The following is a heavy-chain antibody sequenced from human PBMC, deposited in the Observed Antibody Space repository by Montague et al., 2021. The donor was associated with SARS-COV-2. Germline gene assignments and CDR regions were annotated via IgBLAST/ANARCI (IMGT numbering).Heavy chain of an antibody. D-gene: IGHD6-6*01. CDR3: ARDAEGIAARRSDAFEI. CDR2: IYRGGST. CDR1: GFTVSSTY. Sequence: SLRLSCAASGFTVSSTYMNLLRQAPGKGLEWVSVIYRGGSTYYADPVKGRFTISRDNSKNTLYLQMNSLRAEDTAVYYCARDAEGIAARRSDAFEIWGQGAMVTVSS. V-gene: IGHV3-53*01. J-gene: IGHJ3*02.